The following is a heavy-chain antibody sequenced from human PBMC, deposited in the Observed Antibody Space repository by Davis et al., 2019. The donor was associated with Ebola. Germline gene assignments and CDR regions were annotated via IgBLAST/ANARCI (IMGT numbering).Heavy chain of an antibody. V-gene: IGHV3-48*01. D-gene: IGHD3-3*01. CDR1: GFTFSSYS. CDR2: ISSSSSTI. CDR3: AKDLAFLEGALYGMDV. Sequence: GESLKISCAASGFTFSSYSMNWVRQAPGKGLEWVSYISSSSSTIYYADSVKGRFTISRDNSKNTLYLQMNSLRAEDTAVYYCAKDLAFLEGALYGMDVWGQGTTVTVSS. J-gene: IGHJ6*02.